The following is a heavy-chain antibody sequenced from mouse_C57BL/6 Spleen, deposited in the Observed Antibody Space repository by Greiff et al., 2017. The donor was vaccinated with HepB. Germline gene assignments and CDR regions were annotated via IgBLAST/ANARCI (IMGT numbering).Heavy chain of an antibody. CDR2: IDPSDSYT. Sequence: QVQLKQPGAELVMPGASVKLSCKASGYTFTSYWMHWVKQRPGQGLEWIGEIDPSDSYTNYNQKFKGKSTLTVDKSSSTAYMQLSSLTSEDSAVYYCARSSLYDYDGTGYFDYWGQGTTLTVSS. V-gene: IGHV1-69*01. D-gene: IGHD2-4*01. J-gene: IGHJ2*01. CDR1: GYTFTSYW. CDR3: ARSSLYDYDGTGYFDY.